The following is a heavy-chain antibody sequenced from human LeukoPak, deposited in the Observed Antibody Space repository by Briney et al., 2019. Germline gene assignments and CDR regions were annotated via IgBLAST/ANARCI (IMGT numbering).Heavy chain of an antibody. D-gene: IGHD2-21*02. CDR1: GFTFISYW. Sequence: GGSLRLSCAASGFTFISYWMHWVRRDPGRGLVWVSRINADGSSTSYADSVKGRFTISRDNAKNTLYLQLNSLRAEDTAVYYCARTATDAFDIWGQGTMVTVSS. CDR2: INADGSST. J-gene: IGHJ3*02. V-gene: IGHV3-74*01. CDR3: ARTATDAFDI.